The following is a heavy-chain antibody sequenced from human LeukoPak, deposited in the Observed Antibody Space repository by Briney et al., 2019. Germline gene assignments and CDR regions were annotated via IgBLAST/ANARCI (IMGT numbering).Heavy chain of an antibody. Sequence: ASVKVSCKASGYTFTSYGISWVRQAPEQGLEWMGWISAYNGNTNYAQKLQGRVTMTTDTSTSTAYMELRSLRSDDTAVYYCARSTAMVYYFDYWGQGTLVTVSS. D-gene: IGHD5-18*01. J-gene: IGHJ4*02. CDR2: ISAYNGNT. CDR1: GYTFTSYG. V-gene: IGHV1-18*01. CDR3: ARSTAMVYYFDY.